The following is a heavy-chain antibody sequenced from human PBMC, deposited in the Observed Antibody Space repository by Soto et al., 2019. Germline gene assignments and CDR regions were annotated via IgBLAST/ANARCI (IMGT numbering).Heavy chain of an antibody. V-gene: IGHV3-64D*08. J-gene: IGHJ4*02. CDR3: VKDYGRNWNYVFDF. Sequence: GGSLRLSCSPSGFIFENFAMHWLRQAPGRGLEYVSSISGNGGATHHADSVRGRFTISRDNSKSILFLQMSSLRPEDTASYYCVKDYGRNWNYVFDFWGQGTLVTGSA. CDR2: ISGNGGAT. CDR1: GFIFENFA. D-gene: IGHD1-7*01.